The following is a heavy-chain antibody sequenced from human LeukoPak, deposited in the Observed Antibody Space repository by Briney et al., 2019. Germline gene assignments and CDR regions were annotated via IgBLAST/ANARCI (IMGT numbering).Heavy chain of an antibody. CDR2: IYYSGST. Sequence: LRLSCAASGFTFSDYYMSWIRQHPGKGLEWIGYIYYSGSTYYNPSLKSRVTISVDTSKNQFSLKLSSVTAADTAVYYCARDGAYSNYYYYGMDVWGQGTTVTVSS. D-gene: IGHD4-11*01. J-gene: IGHJ6*02. CDR1: GFTFSDYY. V-gene: IGHV4-31*02. CDR3: ARDGAYSNYYYYGMDV.